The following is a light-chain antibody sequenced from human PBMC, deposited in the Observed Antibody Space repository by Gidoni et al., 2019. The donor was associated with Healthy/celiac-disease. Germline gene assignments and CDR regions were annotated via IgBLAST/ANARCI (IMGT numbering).Light chain of an antibody. CDR3: MQALQTSYT. J-gene: IGKJ2*01. CDR1: QSLLHSNGYNY. Sequence: SISCRSSQSLLHSNGYNYLDWYLQKPGQSPQLLIYLGSNRASGVPDRFSGSGSGTDFTLKISRVEAEDVGVYYCMQALQTSYTFXXXTKLEIK. V-gene: IGKV2-28*01. CDR2: LGS.